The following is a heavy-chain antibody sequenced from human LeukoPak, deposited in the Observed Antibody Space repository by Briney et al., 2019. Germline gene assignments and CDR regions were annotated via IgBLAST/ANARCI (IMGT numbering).Heavy chain of an antibody. CDR1: GGSISSYY. J-gene: IGHJ4*02. CDR2: IYYSGST. D-gene: IGHD3-3*01. V-gene: IGHV4-59*12. Sequence: SETLSLTCTVSGGSISSYYWSWIRQPPGKGLEWIGYIYYSGSTNYNPSLKSRVTISIDKSKNQFSLKLSSVTAADTAMYYCTRAYWIGFHFDSWGQGILVSVSS. CDR3: TRAYWIGFHFDS.